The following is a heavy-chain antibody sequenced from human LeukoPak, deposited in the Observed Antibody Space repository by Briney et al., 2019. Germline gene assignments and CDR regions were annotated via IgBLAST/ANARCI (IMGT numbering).Heavy chain of an antibody. CDR2: ISSNGDNT. Sequence: GGSLRLSCSASGFPFNTYAIHWVRQAPGKGLEYVAGISSNGDNTDFADSAEGRFTISRDNSKSTPFLQMNSLRAEDTAVYFCTRDSALLGVAFDLWGQGTVVTVSS. V-gene: IGHV3-64D*06. D-gene: IGHD2-15*01. J-gene: IGHJ3*01. CDR1: GFPFNTYA. CDR3: TRDSALLGVAFDL.